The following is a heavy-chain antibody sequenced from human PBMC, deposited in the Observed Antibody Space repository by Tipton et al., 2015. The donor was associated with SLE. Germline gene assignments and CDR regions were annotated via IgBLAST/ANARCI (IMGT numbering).Heavy chain of an antibody. CDR2: IYTSGST. J-gene: IGHJ4*02. Sequence: TLSLTCTVSGGSISSHYWSWFRQPPGKGLEWIGYIYTSGSTKYNPSLKSRVTISVDTSKNQFSLKLSSVTAADTAVYYCARVEDGDYLSSWGQGTLVTVSS. V-gene: IGHV4-4*08. CDR3: ARVEDGDYLSS. D-gene: IGHD4-17*01. CDR1: GGSISSHY.